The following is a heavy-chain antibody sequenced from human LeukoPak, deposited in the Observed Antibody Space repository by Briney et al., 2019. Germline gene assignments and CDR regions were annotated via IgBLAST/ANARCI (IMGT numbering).Heavy chain of an antibody. CDR2: IDSSGNT. CDR1: GGSISTSGYY. Sequence: SETLSLTCTVSGGSISTSGYYWGWIRQPPGKGLEYFASIDSSGNTYYNPSLQSRVTISADTSKNQFSLKLSSVTAADTAVYYRTRDRGQWLVDYWGQGTLVTVSS. D-gene: IGHD6-19*01. V-gene: IGHV4-39*07. CDR3: TRDRGQWLVDY. J-gene: IGHJ4*02.